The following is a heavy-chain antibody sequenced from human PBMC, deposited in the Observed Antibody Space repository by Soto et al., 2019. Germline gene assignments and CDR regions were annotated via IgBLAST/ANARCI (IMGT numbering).Heavy chain of an antibody. CDR3: AKGYTWNYLYAFDI. J-gene: IGHJ3*02. V-gene: IGHV3-23*01. CDR1: GFTFSSYA. Sequence: EVQLLESGGGLVQPGGSLRLSCAASGFTFSSYAMSWVRQAPGKGLEWVSAISGSGGSTYYADSVKGRFTISRDNSKNSLYLKITSLRAEATAVYYCAKGYTWNYLYAFDIWGQGTLFTASS. CDR2: ISGSGGST. D-gene: IGHD1-7*01.